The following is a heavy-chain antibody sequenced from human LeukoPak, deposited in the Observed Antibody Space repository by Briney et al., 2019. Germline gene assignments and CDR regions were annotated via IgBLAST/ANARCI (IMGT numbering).Heavy chain of an antibody. CDR1: GFTFSSYA. Sequence: GGSLRLSCAASGFTFSSYAMHWVRQAPGEGLEYVSAISSNGGSTYYANSVKGRFTISRDNSKNTLYLQMGSPRAEDMAVYYCARAAAFYDSSGYPVNAFDIWGQGTMVTVSS. V-gene: IGHV3-64*01. CDR3: ARAAAFYDSSGYPVNAFDI. J-gene: IGHJ3*02. D-gene: IGHD3-22*01. CDR2: ISSNGGST.